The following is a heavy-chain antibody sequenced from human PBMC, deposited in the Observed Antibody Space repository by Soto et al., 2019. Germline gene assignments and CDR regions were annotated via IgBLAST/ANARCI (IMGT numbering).Heavy chain of an antibody. J-gene: IGHJ4*02. Sequence: EVQLLESGGGLEQPGGSLRLSCAASGVTVSTNGMTWVRQAPGKGLEWVSTISGGGNTYYADSVKGRFSISRDNSKNTLFLQMSSLRVDDTAIYYCATGRMPTVRVGFDYWGQGTLVTVSS. D-gene: IGHD1-1*01. CDR1: GVTVSTNG. CDR2: ISGGGNT. CDR3: ATGRMPTVRVGFDY. V-gene: IGHV3-23*01.